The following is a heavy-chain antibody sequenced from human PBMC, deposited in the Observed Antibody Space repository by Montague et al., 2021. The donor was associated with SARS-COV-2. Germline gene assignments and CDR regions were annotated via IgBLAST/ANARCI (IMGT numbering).Heavy chain of an antibody. CDR2: IHYSWRT. J-gene: IGHJ6*03. Sequence: SETLSLTCTVSGGSISSYYCSWIRQPPGKGLELIAYIHYSWRTNFNSSLRSRVTMSVDTSKSQFSLKLSSVTAADTAVYYCARVVYCSSSGCYTPYYMDVWGKGTTVTVSS. CDR3: ARVVYCSSSGCYTPYYMDV. CDR1: GGSISSYY. D-gene: IGHD2-2*02. V-gene: IGHV4-59*01.